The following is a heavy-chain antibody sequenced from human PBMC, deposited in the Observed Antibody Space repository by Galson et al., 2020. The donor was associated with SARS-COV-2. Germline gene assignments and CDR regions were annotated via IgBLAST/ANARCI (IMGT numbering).Heavy chain of an antibody. V-gene: IGHV3-53*01. CDR3: ARDPSGSSGWNY. Sequence: QLGESLKISCAASGFTVSSNYMSWVRQAPGRGLEWVSVIYTGGFTDYADSVKGRFTISRDNSKNTLYLQMNSLRAEDTAVYYCARDPSGSSGWNYWGQGTLVTVSS. CDR1: GFTVSSNY. J-gene: IGHJ4*02. D-gene: IGHD6-19*01. CDR2: IYTGGFT.